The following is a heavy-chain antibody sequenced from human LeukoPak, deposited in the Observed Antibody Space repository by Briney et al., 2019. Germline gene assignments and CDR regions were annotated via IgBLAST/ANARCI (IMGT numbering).Heavy chain of an antibody. J-gene: IGHJ4*02. Sequence: SGGSLRLSCAASGFTFSKYWMTWVRQAPGKGLEWVANIKQDGSEEYYVDSVKGRFTISRDNAKNSLYLQMNSLRDEDTAVFYCVARGLSSDYWGQGTLVTVSS. CDR3: VARGLSSDY. V-gene: IGHV3-7*02. CDR1: GFTFSKYW. CDR2: IKQDGSEE.